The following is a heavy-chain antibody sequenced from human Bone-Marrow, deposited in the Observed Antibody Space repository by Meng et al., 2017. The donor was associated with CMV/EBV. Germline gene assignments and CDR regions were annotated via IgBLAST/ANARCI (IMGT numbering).Heavy chain of an antibody. CDR3: AKLEYSSSWYLDY. V-gene: IGHV3-23*01. CDR1: GFTVSSNY. Sequence: GESLKISCAASGFTVSSNYMSWVRQAPGKGLEWVSAISGSGGSTYYADSVKGRFTISRDNSKNTLYLQMNSLRAEDTAVYYCAKLEYSSSWYLDYWGQGTLVTVSS. CDR2: ISGSGGST. J-gene: IGHJ4*02. D-gene: IGHD6-13*01.